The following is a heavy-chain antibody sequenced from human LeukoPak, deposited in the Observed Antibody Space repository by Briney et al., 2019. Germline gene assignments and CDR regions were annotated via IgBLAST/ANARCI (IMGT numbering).Heavy chain of an antibody. V-gene: IGHV4-4*02. CDR2: IYYNGNT. Sequence: SETLTLTCAVSGGSIGINNWWSWVRQSPGKGLEWIGEIYYNGNTNYNSSLKSRVTISVDRSKSQFSLRLSSVTAADTGTYYCAKVRVTPYIAFDQWGQGTLVTVSS. J-gene: IGHJ4*02. D-gene: IGHD2-21*02. CDR3: AKVRVTPYIAFDQ. CDR1: GGSIGINNW.